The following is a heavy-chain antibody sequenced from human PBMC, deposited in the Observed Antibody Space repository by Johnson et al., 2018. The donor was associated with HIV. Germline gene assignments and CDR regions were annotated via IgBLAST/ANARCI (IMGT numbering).Heavy chain of an antibody. CDR3: ARGPGAFDI. CDR1: GFTFSSYA. CDR2: ISYDGSNK. J-gene: IGHJ3*02. V-gene: IGHV3-30*04. Sequence: VQLVESGGGVVQPGRSPRLSCAASGFTFSSYAMHWVRQAPGKGLEWVAVISYDGSNKYYADSVKGRFTISRDNSKNTLYLQMNSLRAEDTAVYYCARGPGAFDIWGQGTMVTVSS.